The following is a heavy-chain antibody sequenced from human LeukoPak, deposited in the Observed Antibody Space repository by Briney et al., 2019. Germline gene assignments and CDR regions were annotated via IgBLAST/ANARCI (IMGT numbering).Heavy chain of an antibody. J-gene: IGHJ4*02. CDR3: ARDGGHSTEFDY. CDR2: IKQDGSER. Sequence: GGSLRLSCAPSGFMFSRHWMSWVRQAPGKGPEWVANIKQDGSERYYVDSVKGRFTISRDNAKNSLYLQMNSLRAEDTAVYYCARDGGHSTEFDYWGQGTLVTVSS. CDR1: GFMFSRHW. D-gene: IGHD2/OR15-2a*01. V-gene: IGHV3-7*01.